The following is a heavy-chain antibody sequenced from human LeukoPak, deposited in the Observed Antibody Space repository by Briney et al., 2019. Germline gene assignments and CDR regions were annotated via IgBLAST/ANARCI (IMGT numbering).Heavy chain of an antibody. D-gene: IGHD6-6*01. CDR1: VFTFSDYY. CDR3: ARPGYSSSNGFDY. CDR2: ISSSGSTI. V-gene: IGHV3-11*01. Sequence: PGGSLRLSCAASVFTFSDYYMSWLRHAPGGGLEWVSYISSSGSTIYYTDSVKGRFTISGDNAKNPLYLQMNSLRAEDTAVYYCARPGYSSSNGFDYWGQGTLVTVSS. J-gene: IGHJ4*02.